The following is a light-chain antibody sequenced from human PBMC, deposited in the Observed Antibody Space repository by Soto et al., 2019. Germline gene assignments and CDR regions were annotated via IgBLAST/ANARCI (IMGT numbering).Light chain of an antibody. CDR3: QQYASSSWT. Sequence: EIVLTQSPGTLSLSPGERATLSCRASQSVSSSYLAWYQQKPGQAPRLLIYGASSRATGIPDRFSGSGSETHFTLTISRLEPEDFAFYYCQQYASSSWTFGQGTKVHIK. CDR2: GAS. CDR1: QSVSSSY. V-gene: IGKV3-20*01. J-gene: IGKJ1*01.